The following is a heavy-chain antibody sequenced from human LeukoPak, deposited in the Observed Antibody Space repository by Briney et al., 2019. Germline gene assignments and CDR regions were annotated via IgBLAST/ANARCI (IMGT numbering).Heavy chain of an antibody. V-gene: IGHV3-9*01. CDR1: GFTFDDYA. D-gene: IGHD5-18*01. Sequence: GRSLRLSCAASGFTFDDYAVHWVRQAPGKGLEWVSGISWNSGSIGYADSVKGRFTISRDNAKNSLYLQMNSLRAEDTALYYCAKDKGAGGYSYGYVDYWGQGTLVTVSS. CDR3: AKDKGAGGYSYGYVDY. J-gene: IGHJ4*02. CDR2: ISWNSGSI.